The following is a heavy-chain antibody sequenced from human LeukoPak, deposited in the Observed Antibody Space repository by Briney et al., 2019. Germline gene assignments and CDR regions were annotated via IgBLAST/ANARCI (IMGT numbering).Heavy chain of an antibody. CDR3: GGQDNVVVFHAFDI. CDR2: IYTSGGT. J-gene: IGHJ3*02. V-gene: IGHV4-4*09. D-gene: IGHD2-2*01. CDR1: GGSISSYY. Sequence: SETLSLTCTVSGGSISSYYWSWIRQPPGKGLEWIGYIYTSGGTNYNPSLKSRVTISVDTSKNKFSLKLSSVSASDTAAYYCGGQDNVVVFHAFDIWGQGTMVTVSS.